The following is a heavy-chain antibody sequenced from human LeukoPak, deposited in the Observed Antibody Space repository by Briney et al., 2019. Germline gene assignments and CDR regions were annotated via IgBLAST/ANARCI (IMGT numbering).Heavy chain of an antibody. V-gene: IGHV3-66*01. Sequence: PGGSLRLSCVASGFIVSDNYMSWVRQAPGKGLEWVSVVFRGDATYHADSVKGRFTISRDTSKNTVYLQMNSLTAEDTAVYYCVKEVPGTTIYHWGHGTLVTVSS. CDR3: VKEVPGTTIYH. CDR1: GFIVSDNY. J-gene: IGHJ4*01. D-gene: IGHD4-11*01. CDR2: VFRGDAT.